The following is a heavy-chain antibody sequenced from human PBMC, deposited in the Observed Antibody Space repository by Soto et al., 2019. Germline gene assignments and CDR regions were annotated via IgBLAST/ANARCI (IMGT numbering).Heavy chain of an antibody. V-gene: IGHV3-23*01. CDR3: AKDGVDYDILTGYYKGAYYFDY. J-gene: IGHJ4*02. CDR1: GFTFRNYG. D-gene: IGHD3-9*01. CDR2: ISGSGGST. Sequence: GGSLRLSCAASGFTFRNYGMNWVRQAPGKGLEWVSAISGSGGSTYYADSVKGRFTISRDNSKNTLYLQMNSLRAEDTAVYYCAKDGVDYDILTGYYKGAYYFDYWGQGTLVTVSS.